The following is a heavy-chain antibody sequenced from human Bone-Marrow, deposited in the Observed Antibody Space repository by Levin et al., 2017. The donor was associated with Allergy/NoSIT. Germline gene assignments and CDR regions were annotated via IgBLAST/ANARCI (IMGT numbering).Heavy chain of an antibody. CDR1: RGTFSNDA. V-gene: IGHV1-69*13. D-gene: IGHD6-13*01. CDR2: IIPIFGTA. Sequence: GASVKVSCKASRGTFSNDAFSWVRQAPGQGLEWMGGIIPIFGTANYAQKFQGRITITADESTSTAYMELSSLRSEDTAVYYCAEHITKAGLYYDSGMDVWGQGTTVTVSS. CDR3: AEHITKAGLYYDSGMDV. J-gene: IGHJ6*02.